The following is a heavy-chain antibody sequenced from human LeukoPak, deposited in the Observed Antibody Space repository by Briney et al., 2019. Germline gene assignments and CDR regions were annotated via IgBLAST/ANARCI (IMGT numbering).Heavy chain of an antibody. V-gene: IGHV4-4*07. Sequence: PSETPSLTCTVSGGSINTYYWSWIRQPAGKGLEWIGLISTSGSPNYNPSLKSRVTISVDKSKNQFSLKLSSVTAADTAVYFCARGYSSSWYDYWGQGTLVTVSS. CDR3: ARGYSSSWYDY. CDR2: ISTSGSP. J-gene: IGHJ4*02. D-gene: IGHD6-13*01. CDR1: GGSINTYY.